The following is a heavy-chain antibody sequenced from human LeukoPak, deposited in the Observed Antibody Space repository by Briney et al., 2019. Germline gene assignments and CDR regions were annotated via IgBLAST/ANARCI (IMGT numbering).Heavy chain of an antibody. V-gene: IGHV3-48*01. D-gene: IGHD6-19*01. CDR3: ARILSSAWGELGY. J-gene: IGHJ4*02. Sequence: PGGSLRLSCAASGFTFSSYGMTWVRQAPGEGLEWVSYISSLSGTIYYADSVKGRFTISRDNSKNTLYLQMNSLRAEDTAVYFCARILSSAWGELGYWGQGTLVTVSS. CDR2: ISSLSGTI. CDR1: GFTFSSYG.